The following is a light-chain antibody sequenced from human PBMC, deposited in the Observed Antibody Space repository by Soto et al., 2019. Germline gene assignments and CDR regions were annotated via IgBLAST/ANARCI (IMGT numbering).Light chain of an antibody. J-gene: IGLJ1*01. CDR2: EVS. V-gene: IGLV2-14*01. CDR1: SSDVGGYNY. CDR3: SSYTSTSTPCV. Sequence: QSSLTQPASVSGSPGQSITISCTGTSSDVGGYNYVSWYQLHPGKAPKLIIYEVSHRPSGASNHFSGYKFGNTASLTISGLQAEDEADYYCSSYTSTSTPCVFGTGTKLTVL.